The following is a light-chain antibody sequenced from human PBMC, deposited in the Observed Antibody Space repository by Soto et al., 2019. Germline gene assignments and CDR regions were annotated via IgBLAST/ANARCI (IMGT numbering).Light chain of an antibody. V-gene: IGLV1-51*01. CDR3: GTWDSSLSALYV. CDR2: DNN. CDR1: SSNIGNNY. Sequence: QSVLRQPASVYAAPGQKVTISCSGSSSNIGNNYVSWYQQLPGTAPKLLIYDNNKRPSGIPDRFSGSKSGTSATLGITGLQTGDEVDYYCGTWDSSLSALYVFGTGTKVTVL. J-gene: IGLJ1*01.